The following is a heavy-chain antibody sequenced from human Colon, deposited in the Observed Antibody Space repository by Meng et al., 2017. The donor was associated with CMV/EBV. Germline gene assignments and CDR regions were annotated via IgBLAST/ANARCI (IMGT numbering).Heavy chain of an antibody. V-gene: IGHV3-21*04. CDR2: ISKTSSFI. CDR3: AKELSGRDASYYFAY. Sequence: GGSLRLSCVGSGFTFGSYTLNGVRHAPGKGLEWVASISKTSSFINYADSVKGRFIISRENAMNTVHLQMNSLRAEDTAVYYCAKELSGRDASYYFAYWGQGTLVTVSS. J-gene: IGHJ4*02. D-gene: IGHD1-26*01. CDR1: GFTFGSYT.